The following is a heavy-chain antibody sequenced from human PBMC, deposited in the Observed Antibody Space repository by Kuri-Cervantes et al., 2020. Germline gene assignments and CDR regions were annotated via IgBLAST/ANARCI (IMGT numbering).Heavy chain of an antibody. J-gene: IGHJ4*02. CDR3: ARKNYGSGSRGYYFDY. V-gene: IGHV1-69*06. CDR1: GGTFSSYA. CDR2: IIPIFGTA. D-gene: IGHD3-10*01. Sequence: SVKVSCKASGGTFSSYAISWVRQAPGQGLEWMGGIIPIFGTANYAQKFQGRVTITADKSTSTAYMELSSLRSEDTAVYYCARKNYGSGSRGYYFDYWGQGTLVPTPQ.